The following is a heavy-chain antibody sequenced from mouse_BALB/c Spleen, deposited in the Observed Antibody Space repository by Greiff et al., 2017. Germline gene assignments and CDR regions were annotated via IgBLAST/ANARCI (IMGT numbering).Heavy chain of an antibody. CDR2: ISCYNGAT. J-gene: IGHJ4*01. V-gene: IGHV1S34*01. CDR1: GYSFTGYY. CDR3: ARDRYYYGSSYDAMDY. Sequence: LVKTGASVKISCKASGYSFTGYYMHWVKHSHGKSLEWIGYISCYNGATSYNQKFKGKATLTVDTSSSTAYMQFNSLTSEDSAVYYCARDRYYYGSSYDAMDYWGQGTSVTVSS. D-gene: IGHD1-1*01.